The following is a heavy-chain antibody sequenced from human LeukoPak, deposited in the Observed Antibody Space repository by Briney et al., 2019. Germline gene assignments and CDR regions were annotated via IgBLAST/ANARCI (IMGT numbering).Heavy chain of an antibody. CDR2: IYYRGST. CDR3: ARLYRGYCSGGSCHQNAFDI. CDR1: GGSISSGSFY. V-gene: IGHV4-39*01. J-gene: IGHJ3*02. Sequence: SETLSLTCTVSGGSISSGSFYWGWIRQPPGKGLEWIGSIYYRGSTFYNPSLTSRVTMSVDTPKNQFSLKLSSVTAADTAVYYCARLYRGYCSGGSCHQNAFDIWGQGTMVTVSS. D-gene: IGHD2-15*01.